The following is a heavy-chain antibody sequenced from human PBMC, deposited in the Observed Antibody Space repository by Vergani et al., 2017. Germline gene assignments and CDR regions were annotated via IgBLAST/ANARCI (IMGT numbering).Heavy chain of an antibody. CDR2: IIPIFGTA. CDR3: ASTTYYYDSSGFYYFDY. V-gene: IGHV1-69*01. D-gene: IGHD3-22*01. Sequence: QVQLVQSGAEVKKPGSSVKVSCKASGGTFSSYAISWVRQAPGQGLEWLGGIIPIFGTANYAQKFQDRVTITADESTRTAYMELSSLRSEETAGYYCASTTYYYDSSGFYYFDYWGQGTLVTVSS. J-gene: IGHJ4*02. CDR1: GGTFSSYA.